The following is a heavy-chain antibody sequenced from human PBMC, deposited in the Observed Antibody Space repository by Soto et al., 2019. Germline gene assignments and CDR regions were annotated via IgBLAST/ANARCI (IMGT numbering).Heavy chain of an antibody. CDR2: ISNNGDRT. J-gene: IGHJ4*02. CDR3: AKDVHTTIPVATAC. V-gene: IGHV3-23*01. D-gene: IGHD6-19*01. Sequence: EVQLLESGGGLAQPGGSLRLSCAASGFTFSTYAMTWVRQAPGMGLEWVSGISNNGDRTYYADSVKGRFTISRDNSKNTLFLQMNSLRAEDMAIYYCAKDVHTTIPVATACWGQGTLVSVSS. CDR1: GFTFSTYA.